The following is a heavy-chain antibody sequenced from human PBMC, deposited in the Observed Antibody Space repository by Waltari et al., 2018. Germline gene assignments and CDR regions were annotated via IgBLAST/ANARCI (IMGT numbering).Heavy chain of an antibody. Sequence: EVQLVESGGGLVQPGGSLSLSWAATGFTLRDDWMSWVRQAPGKGAELLANIKKDGGEEYYVDSVRGRFTISRDKAKNSLYLQMNSLRPEDTAVYYCARDQWFGFDIWGQGTMVTVSS. V-gene: IGHV3-7*01. CDR2: IKKDGGEE. D-gene: IGHD3-22*01. J-gene: IGHJ3*02. CDR1: GFTLRDDW. CDR3: ARDQWFGFDI.